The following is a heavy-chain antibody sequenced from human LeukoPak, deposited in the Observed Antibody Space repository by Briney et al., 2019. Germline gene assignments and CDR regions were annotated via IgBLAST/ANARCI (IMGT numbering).Heavy chain of an antibody. J-gene: IGHJ4*02. D-gene: IGHD6-13*01. CDR2: ISGSGGDT. CDR1: GFTFSSHA. Sequence: GGSLRLSCAASGFTFSSHAMSWVRQAPGKGLEWVSAISGSGGDTSYAGSVKGRFTISRDNSKNTLYLQMNSLRADDTAVYYCAKDRGGKDGSSWSRKPGDYWGQGTLVTVSS. CDR3: AKDRGGKDGSSWSRKPGDY. V-gene: IGHV3-23*01.